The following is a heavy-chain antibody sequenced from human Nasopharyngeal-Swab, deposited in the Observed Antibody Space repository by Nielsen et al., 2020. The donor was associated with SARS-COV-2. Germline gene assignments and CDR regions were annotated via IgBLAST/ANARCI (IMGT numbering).Heavy chain of an antibody. CDR1: GGSISSFY. Sequence: SETLSLTCTVSGGSISSFYWSWIRQLPGKGLEWIGYIYYTGSTNYNPSLKSRVTISLDTSKNQFSLKLNSVTASDTAVYYCARVGRGASAGTDYWGQGTLVTVSS. V-gene: IGHV4-59*13. J-gene: IGHJ4*02. D-gene: IGHD6-13*01. CDR2: IYYTGST. CDR3: ARVGRGASAGTDY.